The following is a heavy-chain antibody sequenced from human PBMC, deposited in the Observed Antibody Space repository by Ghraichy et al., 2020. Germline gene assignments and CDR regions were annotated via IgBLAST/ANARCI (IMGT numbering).Heavy chain of an antibody. D-gene: IGHD1-26*01. CDR3: VREGAGGTRGSYFQH. J-gene: IGHJ1*01. CDR2: VDHSGNT. CDR1: GYSISSAYF. V-gene: IGHV4-38-2*02. Sequence: SETLSLICTVSGYSISSAYFWGWIRPPPGKGLEWIGSVDHSGNTYYKSSLESRITISVDTSKNQFSLKLSSVTAADTAAYYCVREGAGGTRGSYFQHWGQGTLV.